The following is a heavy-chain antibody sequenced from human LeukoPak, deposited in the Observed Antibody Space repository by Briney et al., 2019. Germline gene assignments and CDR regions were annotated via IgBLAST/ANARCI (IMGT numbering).Heavy chain of an antibody. D-gene: IGHD3-22*01. J-gene: IGHJ4*01. CDR3: PSGELCDRSVFAHF. V-gene: IGHV1-69*05. Sequence: VASVKVSCTASGGAFNSYGISWVRQAPGQGLEWMGGVIPIIGPAKYAPTLQGRVTMTTDASTRTAYTLLNSLRSEDTATYYCPSGELCDRSVFAHF. CDR1: GGAFNSYG. CDR2: VIPIIGPA.